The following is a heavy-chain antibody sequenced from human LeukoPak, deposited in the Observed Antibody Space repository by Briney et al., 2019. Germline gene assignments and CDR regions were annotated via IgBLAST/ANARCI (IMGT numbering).Heavy chain of an antibody. CDR1: GFIFSTYW. J-gene: IGHJ4*02. CDR2: ISSSSSYM. CDR3: ARHLSGITGYTYGRGIDY. Sequence: GGSLRLSCAASGFIFSTYWMNWVRQAPGKGLEWVSSISSSSSYMYYADSVKGRFTISRDNAKTSLYLQMNSLRAEDTAVYYCARHLSGITGYTYGRGIDYWGQGTLVTVSS. D-gene: IGHD5-18*01. V-gene: IGHV3-21*01.